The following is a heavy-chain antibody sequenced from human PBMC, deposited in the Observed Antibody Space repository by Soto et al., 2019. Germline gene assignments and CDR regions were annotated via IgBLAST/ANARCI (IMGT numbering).Heavy chain of an antibody. CDR3: ALIKAGPPVIAVAGDDAFDI. V-gene: IGHV2-5*02. D-gene: IGHD6-19*01. Sequence: SGPTLVNPTQTLTLTCTFSGFSLSTSGVGIGWNRQPQGKALEWLALIYWDDDKRYSPSLKSRLTITKDTSKIQVVLTMNNMDPVDTATYYCALIKAGPPVIAVAGDDAFDIWGQGTRVTVSS. CDR1: GFSLSTSGVG. J-gene: IGHJ3*02. CDR2: IYWDDDK.